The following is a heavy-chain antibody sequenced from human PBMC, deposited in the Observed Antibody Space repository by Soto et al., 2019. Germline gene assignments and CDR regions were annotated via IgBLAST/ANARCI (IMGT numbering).Heavy chain of an antibody. CDR2: VSAHTGDS. Sequence: QVQLVQSGAEVKKPGASVKVSCKASGYPFGGYAIGWVRQAPGQGLEWMGWVSAHTGDSGYAQRFQGRVTLTTETSTSTAYMELRGLRSDDTAVYYCARPSTSYGDYGRSLAYWGQGTLVTVSS. J-gene: IGHJ4*02. D-gene: IGHD4-17*01. CDR3: ARPSTSYGDYGRSLAY. V-gene: IGHV1-18*01. CDR1: GYPFGGYA.